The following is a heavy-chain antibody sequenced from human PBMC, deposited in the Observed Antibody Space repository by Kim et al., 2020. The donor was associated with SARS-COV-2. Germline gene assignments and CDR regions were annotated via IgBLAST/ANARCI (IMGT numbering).Heavy chain of an antibody. V-gene: IGHV4-31*03. Sequence: SETLSLTCTVSGGSISSGGYYWSWIRQHPGKGLEWIGYIYYSGSTYYNPSLKSRVTISVDTSKNQFSLKLSSVTAADTAVYYCARAPSSRGYYYYGMDVWGQGTTVTVSS. CDR2: IYYSGST. CDR3: ARAPSSRGYYYYGMDV. J-gene: IGHJ6*02. D-gene: IGHD3-10*01. CDR1: GGSISSGGYY.